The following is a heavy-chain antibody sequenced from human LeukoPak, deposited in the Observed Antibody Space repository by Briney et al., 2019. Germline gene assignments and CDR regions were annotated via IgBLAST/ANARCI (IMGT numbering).Heavy chain of an antibody. D-gene: IGHD3-22*01. CDR2: ISYDGSNK. CDR1: GFTFSSYA. V-gene: IGHV3-30-3*01. J-gene: IGHJ4*02. CDR3: ARGGYYDSSGYLD. Sequence: GSLRLSCAASGFTFSSYAMHWVRQAPGKGLEWVAVISYDGSNKYYADSVKGRFTISRDNSKNTLYLQMNSLRAEDTAVYYCARGGYYDSSGYLDWGQGTLVTVSS.